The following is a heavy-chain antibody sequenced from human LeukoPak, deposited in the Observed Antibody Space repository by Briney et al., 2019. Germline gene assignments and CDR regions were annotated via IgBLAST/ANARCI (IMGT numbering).Heavy chain of an antibody. D-gene: IGHD3-9*01. Sequence: SVKGRFTISRDNAKNSLYLQMNSLRAEDTAVYYCAKRRSVGYDILTGYYRYYFDYWGQGTLVTVSS. CDR3: AKRRSVGYDILTGYYRYYFDY. V-gene: IGHV3-11*03. J-gene: IGHJ4*02.